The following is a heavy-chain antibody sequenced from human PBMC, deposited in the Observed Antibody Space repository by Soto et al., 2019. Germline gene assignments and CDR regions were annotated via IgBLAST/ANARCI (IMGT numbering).Heavy chain of an antibody. CDR1: GGSISSYY. CDR2: IYYSGST. CDR3: ARRRIAVAGSGYYYYMDV. Sequence: PSETLSLTCTVSGGSISSYYWSWIRQPPGKGLEWIGYIYYSGSTNYNPSLKSRVTISVDTSKNQFSLKLSSVTAADTAVYYCARRRIAVAGSGYYYYMDVWGKGTTVTVSS. V-gene: IGHV4-59*08. J-gene: IGHJ6*03. D-gene: IGHD6-19*01.